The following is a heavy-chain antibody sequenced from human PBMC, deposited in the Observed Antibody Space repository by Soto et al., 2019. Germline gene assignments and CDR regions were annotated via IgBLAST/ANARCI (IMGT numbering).Heavy chain of an antibody. Sequence: SVKVSCKASGGTFSSYAISWVRQAPGQGLEWMGGIIPIFGTANYAQKFQGRVTITADESTSTAYMELSSLRSEDTAVYYCARAHRPYYYDSSGPTTDYWGQGTLVTVSS. CDR3: ARAHRPYYYDSSGPTTDY. D-gene: IGHD3-22*01. V-gene: IGHV1-69*13. CDR2: IIPIFGTA. CDR1: GGTFSSYA. J-gene: IGHJ4*02.